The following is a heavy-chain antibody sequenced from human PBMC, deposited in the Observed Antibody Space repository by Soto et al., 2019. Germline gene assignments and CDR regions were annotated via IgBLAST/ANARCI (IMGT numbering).Heavy chain of an antibody. J-gene: IGHJ3*02. D-gene: IGHD3-16*01. CDR2: INAGNGNS. Sequence: QVPLVQSGAEVKKPGASVKVSCKASGYTFTKYAMQWVRQAPGQRLEWMGWINAGNGNSKYSQKFQGRVTITRDTSASTAYMQLSSLRSEDTAVYYCAGDGGETWLQWYAFDIWGQGTMVTVSS. V-gene: IGHV1-3*01. CDR3: AGDGGETWLQWYAFDI. CDR1: GYTFTKYA.